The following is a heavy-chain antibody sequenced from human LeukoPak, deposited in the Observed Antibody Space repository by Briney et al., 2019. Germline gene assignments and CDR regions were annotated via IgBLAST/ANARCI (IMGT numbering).Heavy chain of an antibody. CDR1: GFTFSDYY. V-gene: IGHV3-11*04. CDR3: ARGKEPVAGSLSHFDY. Sequence: PGGSLRLSCAASGFTFSDYYMSWIRQAPGKGLQWLAYSSTSGSITYYADSVKGRFTISRDNAKNSLYLQMNSLRAEDTAVYYCARGKEPVAGSLSHFDYWGQGTLVTVSS. D-gene: IGHD6-19*01. CDR2: SSTSGSIT. J-gene: IGHJ4*02.